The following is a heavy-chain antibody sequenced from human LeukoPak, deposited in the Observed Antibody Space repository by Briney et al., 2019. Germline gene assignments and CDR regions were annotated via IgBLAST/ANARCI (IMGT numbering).Heavy chain of an antibody. CDR1: GYTFTSYD. CDR2: MNPNSGNT. J-gene: IGHJ6*03. Sequence: ASVKVSCKASGYTFTSYDINWVRQATGQGLEWMGWMNPNSGNTGYAQKFQGRVTMTRNTSISTAYMELSSLRSEDTAVYYCARGRRITIFGVVIIYYYYYMDVWGKGTTVTVSS. CDR3: ARGRRITIFGVVIIYYYYYMDV. D-gene: IGHD3-3*01. V-gene: IGHV1-8*01.